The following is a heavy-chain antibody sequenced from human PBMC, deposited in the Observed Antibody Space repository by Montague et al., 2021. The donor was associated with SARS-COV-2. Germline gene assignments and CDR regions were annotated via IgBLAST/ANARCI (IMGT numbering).Heavy chain of an antibody. D-gene: IGHD2-2*02. CDR1: GGSFSRYY. Sequence: SETLSLTCAVSGGSFSRYYWSWIRQPPGKGLEWIGEINHSGSANYSPSLKRRVTISVDTSKIQFSLKLNSVTAADTAVYYCARLGEGVVPAPILGIGPFYSYFYMDVWGKGATVTVSS. CDR3: ARLGEGVVPAPILGIGPFYSYFYMDV. V-gene: IGHV4-34*01. J-gene: IGHJ6*03. CDR2: INHSGSA.